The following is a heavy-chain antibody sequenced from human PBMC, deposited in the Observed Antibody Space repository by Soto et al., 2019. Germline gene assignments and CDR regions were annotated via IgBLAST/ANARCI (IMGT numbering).Heavy chain of an antibody. CDR1: GDSVSSNSAA. CDR2: TYYRSKWYN. Sequence: PSQTLSLTCAISGDSVSSNSAAWNWIRQSPSRGLEWLGRTYYRSKWYNDYAVSVKSRITINPDTSKNQFSLQLNSVTPEDTAVYYCARGRKEALPYYYYGMDVWGQGTTVTVSS. J-gene: IGHJ6*02. CDR3: ARGRKEALPYYYYGMDV. V-gene: IGHV6-1*01.